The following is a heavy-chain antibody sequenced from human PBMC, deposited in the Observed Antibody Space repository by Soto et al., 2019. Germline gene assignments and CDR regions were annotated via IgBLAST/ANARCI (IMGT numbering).Heavy chain of an antibody. CDR2: ISGSGGIT. V-gene: IGHV3-23*01. CDR1: GFTFSSSA. J-gene: IGHJ4*02. Sequence: EVQLLESGGGLVQPGGSLRLSCAASGFTFSSSAMSWVRQAPGKGLEWVSVISGSGGITYYEDSVKGRFTVSRDISKNTLYLQMNSLGAEDTAVYYCAKLVRYWGQGTLVTVSS. CDR3: AKLVRY.